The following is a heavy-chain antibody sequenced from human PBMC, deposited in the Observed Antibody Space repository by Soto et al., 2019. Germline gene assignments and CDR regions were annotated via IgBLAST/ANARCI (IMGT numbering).Heavy chain of an antibody. CDR1: GFTFNSYT. CDR2: ISGSGGSP. V-gene: IGHV3-23*01. D-gene: IGHD6-19*01. Sequence: GGAPRVSWAAPGFTFNSYTMASGPPGPGKGLEWVSSISGSGGSPSYADSVQGRFTISRDNSRNTLSLQMNSLRAEDTAVYYCAKKAPRDSSGWYPADYWGQGTLVTVSS. CDR3: AKKAPRDSSGWYPADY. J-gene: IGHJ4*02.